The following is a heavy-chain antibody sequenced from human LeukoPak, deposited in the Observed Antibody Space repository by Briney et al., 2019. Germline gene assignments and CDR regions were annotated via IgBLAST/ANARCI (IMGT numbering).Heavy chain of an antibody. J-gene: IGHJ4*02. V-gene: IGHV1-3*01. Sequence: KFQGRVTITRDTSASTAYMELSSLRSEDTAVYYCARSLYSGYDVSLGYWGQGTLATVSS. CDR3: ARSLYSGYDVSLGY. D-gene: IGHD5-12*01.